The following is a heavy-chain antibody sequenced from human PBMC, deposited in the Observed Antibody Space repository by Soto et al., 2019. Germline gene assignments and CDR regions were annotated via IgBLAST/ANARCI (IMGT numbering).Heavy chain of an antibody. CDR3: ARAAGYCSGGSCYSYYYYGMDV. V-gene: IGHV4-30-2*01. D-gene: IGHD2-15*01. Sequence: LSLTCAVSGGSISSGGYSWSWIRQPPGKGLEWIGYIYHSGSTYYNPSLKSRVTISVDRSKNQFSLKLSSVTAADTAVYYCARAAGYCSGGSCYSYYYYGMDVWGQGTTVTVSS. CDR2: IYHSGST. J-gene: IGHJ6*02. CDR1: GGSISSGGYS.